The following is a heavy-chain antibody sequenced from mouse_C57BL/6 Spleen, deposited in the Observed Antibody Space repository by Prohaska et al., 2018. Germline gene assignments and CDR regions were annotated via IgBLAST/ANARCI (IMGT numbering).Heavy chain of an antibody. Sequence: QVQLQQPGAELVKPGASVKLSCKASGYTFTSYWMQWVKQRPGQGLEWIGEIDPSDSYTNYNQKFKGKATLTVDTSSSAAYMQHSSLRSEDSAVYYCARRVITTVVATRYFDVWGTGTTVTVSS. CDR2: IDPSDSYT. J-gene: IGHJ1*03. V-gene: IGHV1-50*01. D-gene: IGHD1-1*01. CDR3: ARRVITTVVATRYFDV. CDR1: GYTFTSYW.